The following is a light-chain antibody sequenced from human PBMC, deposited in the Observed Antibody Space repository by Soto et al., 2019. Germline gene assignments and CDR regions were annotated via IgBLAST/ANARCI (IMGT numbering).Light chain of an antibody. Sequence: DIQMTQSPSSLSASVGDRITITCRTSQNIDNYLNWYQQKPGKAPKLLIYSASSLQSGVPSRFSGSGSGTEFTLTISSLLPEDFAAYYCQQSYITPRTFGQGTPVEIK. V-gene: IGKV1-39*01. CDR2: SAS. J-gene: IGKJ1*01. CDR1: QNIDNY. CDR3: QQSYITPRT.